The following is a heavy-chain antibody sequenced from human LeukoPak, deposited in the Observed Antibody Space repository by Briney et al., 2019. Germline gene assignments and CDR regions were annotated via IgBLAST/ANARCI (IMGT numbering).Heavy chain of an antibody. CDR1: GFSLSTSGVG. CDR3: AHSPGSTRDYVRWLDP. V-gene: IGHV2-5*02. D-gene: IGHD4-17*01. J-gene: IGHJ5*02. CDR2: IYWDDDK. Sequence: ESGPTLVNPTQTLTLTCTVSGFSLSTSGVGVGWIHQPPGKALEWLAIIYWDDDKRYTPSLKSRLTITKETSKNQVVLTMTNVDPVDTATYYCAHSPGSTRDYVRWLDPWGQGTLVTVSS.